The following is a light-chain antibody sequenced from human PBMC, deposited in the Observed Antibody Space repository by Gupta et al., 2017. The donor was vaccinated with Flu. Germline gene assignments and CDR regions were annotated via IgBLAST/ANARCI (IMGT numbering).Light chain of an antibody. V-gene: IGLV1-51*01. CDR3: ASWDTSLSAVV. Sequence: TISCSGSSSNIGNNYISWYQQFPGTAPKLLLYDNSQRPSGIPDRFSGSKSGTSATLAITGLQTGDEADYYCASWDTSLSAVVFGGGTKLTV. CDR1: SSNIGNNY. J-gene: IGLJ2*01. CDR2: DNS.